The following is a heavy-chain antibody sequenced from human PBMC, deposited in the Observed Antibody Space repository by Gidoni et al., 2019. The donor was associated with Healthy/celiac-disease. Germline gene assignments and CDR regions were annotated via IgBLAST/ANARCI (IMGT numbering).Heavy chain of an antibody. CDR3: ASYGITMVRGVHRRSPTNPKFDY. Sequence: EVQLLESGGGLVQPGGSLRLSCAASGFTFSSYAMSWVRQAPGKGLEWVSDIRGSGGSTYYADSVKGRFTISRDNSKNTLYLQMNSLRAEDTAVYYCASYGITMVRGVHRRSPTNPKFDYWGQGTLVTVSS. J-gene: IGHJ4*02. D-gene: IGHD3-10*01. CDR2: IRGSGGST. V-gene: IGHV3-23*01. CDR1: GFTFSSYA.